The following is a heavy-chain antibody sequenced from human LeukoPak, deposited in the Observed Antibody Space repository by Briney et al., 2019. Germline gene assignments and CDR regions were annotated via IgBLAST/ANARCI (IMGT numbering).Heavy chain of an antibody. Sequence: PSETLSLTCAVYGGSFSGYYWSWIRQPPGKGLEWIGEINHSGSTNYNPSLKSRVTISVDTSKNQFSLKLSSVTAADTAVYYCARGHSGVDCTNGVCSNNWFDPWGQGTLVTVSS. CDR3: ARGHSGVDCTNGVCSNNWFDP. D-gene: IGHD2-8*01. CDR2: INHSGST. CDR1: GGSFSGYY. V-gene: IGHV4-34*01. J-gene: IGHJ5*02.